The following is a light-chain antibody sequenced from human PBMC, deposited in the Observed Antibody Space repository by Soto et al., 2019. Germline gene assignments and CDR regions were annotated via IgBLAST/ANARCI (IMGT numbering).Light chain of an antibody. J-gene: IGLJ3*02. CDR1: SSDVGV. V-gene: IGLV2-14*01. Sequence: QLVLTQPASVSGSPGQSITISCTGTSSDVGVSWYQHHPGKAPKLMIYEVTNRPSGVSDRFSGSKSGNTASLTISGLQTEDEADYYCCSFTSINTWVFGGGTKLTVL. CDR2: EVT. CDR3: CSFTSINTWV.